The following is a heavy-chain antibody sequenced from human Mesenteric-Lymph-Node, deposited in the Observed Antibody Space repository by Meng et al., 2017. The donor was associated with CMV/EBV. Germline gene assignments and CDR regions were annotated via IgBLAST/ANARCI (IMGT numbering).Heavy chain of an antibody. D-gene: IGHD3-22*01. CDR3: ARPSSSYYDSSGYYY. CDR1: GGTFSSYA. Sequence: SVKVSCKASGGTFSSYAISWVRQAPGQGLEWMGGIIPIFGTANYAQKFQGRVTITTDESTSTAYMELSSLRSDDTAVYYCARPSSSYYDSSGYYYWGQGTLVTVSS. V-gene: IGHV1-69*05. CDR2: IIPIFGTA. J-gene: IGHJ4*02.